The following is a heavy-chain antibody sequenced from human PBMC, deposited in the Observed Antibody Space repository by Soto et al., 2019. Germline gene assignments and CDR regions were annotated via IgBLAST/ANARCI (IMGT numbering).Heavy chain of an antibody. CDR2: ISYDGSNK. V-gene: IGHV3-30*18. D-gene: IGHD3-3*01. CDR3: AKDSSPERDFWSGYSYYYYMDV. CDR1: GFTFSSYG. Sequence: GGSLRLSCAASGFTFSSYGMHWVRQAPGKGLEWVAVISYDGSNKYYADSVKGRFTISRDNSKNTLYLQMNSLRAEDTAVYYCAKDSSPERDFWSGYSYYYYMDVWGKGTTVTVSS. J-gene: IGHJ6*03.